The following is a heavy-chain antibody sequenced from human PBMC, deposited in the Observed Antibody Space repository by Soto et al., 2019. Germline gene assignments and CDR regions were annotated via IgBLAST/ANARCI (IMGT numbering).Heavy chain of an antibody. J-gene: IGHJ6*03. Sequence: HAGCLSLTCTSCGGSVSSYYGSWILQPPGKGLEWIGYIYYSGSTNYNPSLKSRVTISVDMSKNQFSLKLSSVTAADTAVYYCARHPDYYYYYMDVWGKGTTVTVSS. CDR2: IYYSGST. CDR3: ARHPDYYYYYMDV. CDR1: GGSVSSYY. V-gene: IGHV4-59*08.